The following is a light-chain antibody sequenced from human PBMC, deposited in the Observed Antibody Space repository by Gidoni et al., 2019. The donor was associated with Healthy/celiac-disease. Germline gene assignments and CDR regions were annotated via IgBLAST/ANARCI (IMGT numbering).Light chain of an antibody. CDR2: DAS. CDR1: QDISNY. CDR3: QRYDNLPYT. V-gene: IGKV1-33*01. J-gene: IGKJ2*01. Sequence: IQITQSTSSLSASVGDRVTITCQASQDISNYLNWYQQKPGKAPKLLIYDASNLETGVPSRFSGSGSGTDFTFTISSLQPEDIATYYCQRYDNLPYTFGQGTKLEIK.